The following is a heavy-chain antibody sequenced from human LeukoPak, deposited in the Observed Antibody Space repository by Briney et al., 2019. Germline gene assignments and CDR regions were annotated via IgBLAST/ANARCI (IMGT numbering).Heavy chain of an antibody. CDR1: GYTFTSYY. V-gene: IGHV1-46*01. CDR3: ARGRGGYNHRFFDY. J-gene: IGHJ4*02. D-gene: IGHD5-24*01. Sequence: ASVKVSCKTSGYTFTSYYIHWVRQAPGQGLEWMGIINPIGGTTDYPQKFQGRVTMTRDTSTSTVYMELSSLSPEDTAVYYCARGRGGYNHRFFDYWGQGTLVTVSS. CDR2: INPIGGTT.